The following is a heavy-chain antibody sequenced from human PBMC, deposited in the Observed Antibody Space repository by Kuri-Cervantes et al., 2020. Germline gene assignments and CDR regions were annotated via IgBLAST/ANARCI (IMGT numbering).Heavy chain of an antibody. CDR3: ARERLTDYGNIGGNFDY. J-gene: IGHJ4*02. CDR2: ISSSSSGI. CDR1: GFTFSSYS. V-gene: IGHV3-48*02. D-gene: IGHD3-16*01. Sequence: GGSLRLSCAASGFTFSSYSMNWVRQAPGKGLEWVSSISSSSSGIYYADSVKGRFTISRDNAKNSLYLQMNSLRDEDTAVYYCARERLTDYGNIGGNFDYWGQGTLVTVSS.